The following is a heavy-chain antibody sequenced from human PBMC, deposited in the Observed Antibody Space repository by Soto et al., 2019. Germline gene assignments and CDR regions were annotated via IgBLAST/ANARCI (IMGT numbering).Heavy chain of an antibody. J-gene: IGHJ4*02. Sequence: GVSLRPSRAASGFTFSSYWMSWVRQAPGKGLEWVANIKQDGSEKYYVDSVKGRFNISRDNAKNSLYLQMNSLRAEDTAVYYCARVSSSSWGFDYCCQGPLVTVSS. CDR2: IKQDGSEK. CDR1: GFTFSSYW. D-gene: IGHD6-6*01. CDR3: ARVSSSSWGFDY. V-gene: IGHV3-7*01.